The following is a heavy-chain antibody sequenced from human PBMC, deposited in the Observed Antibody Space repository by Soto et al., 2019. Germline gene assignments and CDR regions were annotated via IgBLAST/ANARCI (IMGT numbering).Heavy chain of an antibody. J-gene: IGHJ4*02. V-gene: IGHV5-51*01. Sequence: GESLKISCKGSGYSFNNYWIAWVRQMPGKGLEWMGIIYPGDSDTRYSPSFQGQVTISADKSISTAYLQWSSLKASDTAIYYCARRGYNYGSYYFDYWGQGTLVIVSS. CDR2: IYPGDSDT. CDR3: ARRGYNYGSYYFDY. D-gene: IGHD5-18*01. CDR1: GYSFNNYW.